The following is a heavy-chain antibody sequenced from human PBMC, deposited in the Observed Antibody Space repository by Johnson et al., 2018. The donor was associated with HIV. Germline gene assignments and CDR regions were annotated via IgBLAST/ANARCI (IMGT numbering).Heavy chain of an antibody. CDR2: IQSDASNK. CDR1: GFTFSNYG. V-gene: IGHV3-30*02. D-gene: IGHD4-17*01. J-gene: IGHJ3*02. CDR3: ARAEWGTTVTGSGAFDI. Sequence: QVQLVESGGGVVQPGGSLRLSCAASGFTFSNYGMHWVRQAPGKVLEWVAFIQSDASNKYYADSVKGRFTISRDNYKNTLDLQMHSLRAEDTAVYYCARAEWGTTVTGSGAFDIWGQGTMVTVSS.